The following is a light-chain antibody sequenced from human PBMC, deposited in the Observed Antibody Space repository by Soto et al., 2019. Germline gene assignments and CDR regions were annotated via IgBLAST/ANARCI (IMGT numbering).Light chain of an antibody. CDR2: EAS. V-gene: IGLV2-23*01. Sequence: QSALSEPAGVSGSPGQTITICCTGTSSDVGSHNLVSWYQQYPGKAPKLIIFEASKRPSGVSNRFSGSKSGSTASLTISGLQAEDEADYYCCSNAAARSSVFGTAPKLTVL. CDR1: SSDVGSHNL. J-gene: IGLJ1*01. CDR3: CSNAAARSSV.